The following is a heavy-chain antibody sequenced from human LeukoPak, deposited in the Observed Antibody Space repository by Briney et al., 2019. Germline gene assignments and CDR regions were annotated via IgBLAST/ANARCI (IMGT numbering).Heavy chain of an antibody. CDR2: IQYDGSNE. Sequence: PGGSLRLSCAASRFSFSSYGMHWVRQAPGKGLDWVAYIQYDGSNEQYADSVKGRFSISRDSSKNTLYLQMNSLRAEDTAVYYCANQKLSGSYLPDHWGQGTLVIVSS. CDR3: ANQKLSGSYLPDH. CDR1: RFSFSSYG. D-gene: IGHD3-10*01. J-gene: IGHJ4*02. V-gene: IGHV3-30*02.